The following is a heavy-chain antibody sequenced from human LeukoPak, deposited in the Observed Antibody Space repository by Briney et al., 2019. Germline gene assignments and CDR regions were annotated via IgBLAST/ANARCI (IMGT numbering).Heavy chain of an antibody. CDR1: GFTFSNYV. V-gene: IGHV3-23*01. CDR3: ARDPNWGSGY. CDR2: IGTSGGDI. D-gene: IGHD7-27*01. J-gene: IGHJ4*02. Sequence: GGSLRLACAASGFTFSNYVMIWVRQAPGKGLEWVSIIGTSGGDIHYADSVKGRFSISRDNSKNTLFLQMSSLRVDDTAVYYCARDPNWGSGYWGQGTLVTVSS.